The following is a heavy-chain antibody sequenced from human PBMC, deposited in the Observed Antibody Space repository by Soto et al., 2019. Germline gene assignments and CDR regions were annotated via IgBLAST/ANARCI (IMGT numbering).Heavy chain of an antibody. V-gene: IGHV1-2*02. Sequence: ASVKVSCKASGYTFTGYYVHWVRQAPGQGLEWMGWINPNSGDTYLAQRFQGRVTMNRDTSIGTAYMELRGLTSDDTAEYYCAKGGAIVAAGTRVYLYNAMDVWGQGATVTVSS. CDR3: AKGGAIVAAGTRVYLYNAMDV. D-gene: IGHD1-26*01. CDR2: INPNSGDT. CDR1: GYTFTGYY. J-gene: IGHJ6*02.